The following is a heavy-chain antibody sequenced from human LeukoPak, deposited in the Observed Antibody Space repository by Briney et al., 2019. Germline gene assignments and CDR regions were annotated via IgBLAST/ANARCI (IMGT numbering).Heavy chain of an antibody. CDR3: ARHFSTYSYGLDV. CDR2: INPDGSAK. Sequence: PGGSLRLSCAASGFTFSNFWMSWVRQPPGKGLEWVANINPDGSAKYYVDPVKGRFTISRDNAENSLYLQMTSLRPEDTAVYYCARHFSTYSYGLDVWGQGTTVTVSS. J-gene: IGHJ6*02. CDR1: GFTFSNFW. D-gene: IGHD3-3*02. V-gene: IGHV3-7*01.